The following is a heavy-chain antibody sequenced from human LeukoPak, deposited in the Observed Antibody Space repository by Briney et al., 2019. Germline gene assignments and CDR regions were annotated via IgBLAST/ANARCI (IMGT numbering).Heavy chain of an antibody. V-gene: IGHV1-8*01. Sequence: ASVEVSCKASGYTFTSYDINWVRQATGQGLEWMGWMNPNSGNTGYAQKFQGRVTMTRNTSISTAYMELSSLRSEDTAVYYCARFPIGYCSGGSCRSLGDYWGQGTLVTVSS. CDR3: ARFPIGYCSGGSCRSLGDY. CDR1: GYTFTSYD. D-gene: IGHD2-15*01. CDR2: MNPNSGNT. J-gene: IGHJ4*02.